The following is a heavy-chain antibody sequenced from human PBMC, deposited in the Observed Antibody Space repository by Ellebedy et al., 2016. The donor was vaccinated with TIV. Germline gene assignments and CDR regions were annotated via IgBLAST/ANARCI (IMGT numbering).Heavy chain of an antibody. CDR3: ARVTDRAFGY. CDR1: GFTFSTYT. J-gene: IGHJ4*02. V-gene: IGHV3-21*05. Sequence: GESLKISCAASGFTFSTYTMNWLRQARGKVLEWVSYISSRSKYIYTADSLKGRFTISRYNAKNSVYLQINSLRPNDTAVYYCARVTDRAFGYWGQGALVTVSS. CDR2: ISSRSKYI. D-gene: IGHD1-14*01.